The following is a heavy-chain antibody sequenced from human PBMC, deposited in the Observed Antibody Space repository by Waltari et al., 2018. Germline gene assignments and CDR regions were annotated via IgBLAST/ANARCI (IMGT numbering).Heavy chain of an antibody. CDR3: AKDSAFRYSLYANYYFQF. CDR2: ISYDGSNK. Sequence: QVQLVESGGGVVQPGRSLRLSCAASGFTFTNYGKHWVRQAPGKGLEWLAFISYDGSNKYYADSVKGRFTISRDTSKNTLYLQMNSLRADDTAVYYCAKDSAFRYSLYANYYFQFWGQGTLVTVSS. V-gene: IGHV3-30*18. J-gene: IGHJ4*02. D-gene: IGHD5-12*01. CDR1: GFTFTNYG.